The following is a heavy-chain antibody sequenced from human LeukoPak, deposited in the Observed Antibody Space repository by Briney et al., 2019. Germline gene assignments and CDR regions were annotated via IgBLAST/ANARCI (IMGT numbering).Heavy chain of an antibody. CDR2: IHPNSGGT. CDR3: ARWGKYYYDSSGYYY. J-gene: IGHJ4*02. Sequence: ASVKVSCKASGYTFTGYYMHWVRQAPGQGLEWTGWIHPNSGGTKYAQRFQGRVTVTRDTSISTVYMELSRLRSDDTAVYYCARWGKYYYDSSGYYYWGQGTLVSVSS. D-gene: IGHD3-22*01. V-gene: IGHV1-2*02. CDR1: GYTFTGYY.